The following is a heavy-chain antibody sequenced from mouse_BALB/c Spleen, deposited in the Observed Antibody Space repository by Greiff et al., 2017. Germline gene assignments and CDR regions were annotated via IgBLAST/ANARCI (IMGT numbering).Heavy chain of an antibody. V-gene: IGHV1-39*01. CDR2: INPYYGST. J-gene: IGHJ4*01. CDR3: ARSGGYSYAMDY. Sequence: EVQLQQTGPELVKPGASVKISCKASGYSFTDYIMLWVKQSHGKSLEWIGNINPYYGSTSYNLKFKGKATLTVDKSSSTAYMQLNSLTSEDSAVYYCARSGGYSYAMDYWGQGTSVTVSS. CDR1: GYSFTDYI. D-gene: IGHD2-3*01.